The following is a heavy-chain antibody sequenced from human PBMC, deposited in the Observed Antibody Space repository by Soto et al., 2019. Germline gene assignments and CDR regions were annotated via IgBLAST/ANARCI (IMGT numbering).Heavy chain of an antibody. V-gene: IGHV1-58*01. CDR2: IVVGSGNT. CDR1: GFTFTSSA. J-gene: IGHJ6*02. Sequence: SVKVSCKASGFTFTSSAVQWVRQARGQRLEWIGWIVVGSGNTNYAQKFQERVTITKDMSTSTAYMELSSLRSEDTAVYYCAAFRGSLGMDVWGQGTTVTVSS. CDR3: AAFRGSLGMDV. D-gene: IGHD3-16*01.